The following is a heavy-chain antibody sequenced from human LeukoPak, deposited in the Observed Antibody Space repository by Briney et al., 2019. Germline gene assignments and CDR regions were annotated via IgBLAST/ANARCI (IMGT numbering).Heavy chain of an antibody. V-gene: IGHV3-23*01. CDR3: ARGLANYYMDV. CDR2: ISGSGAGT. J-gene: IGHJ6*03. Sequence: GGSLRLSCAASGFTFSSYAMSWVRRAPGKGLEWVSTISGSGAGTYYADSVKGRFTISRDNSKNTLYLQMNSLRAEDTAVYYCARGLANYYMDVWGKGTTVTISS. CDR1: GFTFSSYA.